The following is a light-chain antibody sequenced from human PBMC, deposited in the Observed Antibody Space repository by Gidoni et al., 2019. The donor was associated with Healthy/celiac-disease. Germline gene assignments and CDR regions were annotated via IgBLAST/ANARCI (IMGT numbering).Light chain of an antibody. CDR1: QSVSSY. Sequence: EIVLTQSPATLSLSPGERATLSCRASQSVSSYLAWYQQTPGQAPRPLISDASNRATGIPARFSGSGSGTDFTLTISSLEPEDFAVYYCQQRSNWPLTFGGGTKVEIK. CDR3: QQRSNWPLT. V-gene: IGKV3-11*01. J-gene: IGKJ4*01. CDR2: DAS.